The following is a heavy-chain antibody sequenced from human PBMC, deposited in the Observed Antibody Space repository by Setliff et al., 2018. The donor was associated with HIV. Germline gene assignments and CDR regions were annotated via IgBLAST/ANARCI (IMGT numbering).Heavy chain of an antibody. D-gene: IGHD6-13*01. J-gene: IGHJ3*02. V-gene: IGHV4-61*02. CDR3: VRGPHTSSWYGGYAFDI. CDR1: GGSIISGSNY. CDR2: IYTSGST. Sequence: SETLSLTRTVSGGSIISGSNYWSWIRQPAGKGLEWIGRIYTSGSTNYSPSLKSRVTMSVDTSKNQFSLNLNSVTAADTAVYYCVRGPHTSSWYGGYAFDIWGQGTMVTVSS.